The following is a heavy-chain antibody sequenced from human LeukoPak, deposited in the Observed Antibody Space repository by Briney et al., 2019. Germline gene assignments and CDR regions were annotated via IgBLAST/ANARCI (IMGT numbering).Heavy chain of an antibody. J-gene: IGHJ4*02. Sequence: SETLSLTCTVSGDSISDYYWSWIRQPPGKGLDWIGHVSYSGSTNYNPSLRGRITMSVNTSKNQFSLKLSSVTAADTAVYYCARGRYSWNYGVVFDYWGQGTLVTVSS. CDR1: GDSISDYY. D-gene: IGHD1-26*01. CDR2: VSYSGST. CDR3: ARGRYSWNYGVVFDY. V-gene: IGHV4-59*01.